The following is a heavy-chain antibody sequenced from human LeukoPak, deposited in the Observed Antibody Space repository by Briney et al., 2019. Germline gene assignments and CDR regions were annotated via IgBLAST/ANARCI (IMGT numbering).Heavy chain of an antibody. D-gene: IGHD5-24*01. V-gene: IGHV1-18*01. CDR2: ISAYNGNT. CDR1: GYTFTSYG. CDR3: TRDRVGMATIKAYFDY. Sequence: ASVKVSCKASGYTFTSYGISWVRQAPGQGLEWVGWISAYNGNTNYAQKLQGRVTMTTDTSTSTAYMELRSLRSDDTAVYYCTRDRVGMATIKAYFDYWGQGTLVTVSS. J-gene: IGHJ4*02.